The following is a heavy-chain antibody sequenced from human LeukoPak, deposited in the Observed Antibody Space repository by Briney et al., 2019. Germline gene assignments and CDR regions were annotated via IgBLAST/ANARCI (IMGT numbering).Heavy chain of an antibody. CDR1: GFTVRNNY. V-gene: IGHV3-66*01. D-gene: IGHD3-22*01. CDR2: IYSGGST. CDR3: ARTSYDSSGYLDY. Sequence: PGGSLRLSCAASGFTVRNNYMSWVRQAPGKGLEWVSLIYSGGSTYYADSVKGRFTISRDNSKNTLYLQMNSLRAEDTAVYYCARTSYDSSGYLDYWGQGTLVTVSS. J-gene: IGHJ4*02.